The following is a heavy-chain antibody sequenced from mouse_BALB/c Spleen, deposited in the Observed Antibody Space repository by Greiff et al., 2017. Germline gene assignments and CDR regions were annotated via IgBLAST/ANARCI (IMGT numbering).Heavy chain of an antibody. D-gene: IGHD1-1*01. V-gene: IGHV5-17*02. CDR1: GFTFSSFG. CDR2: ISSGSSTI. J-gene: IGHJ3*01. CDR3: ARDYGSSPAWFAY. Sequence: EVNLVESGGGLVQPGGSRKLSCAASGFTFSSFGMHWVRQAPEKGLEWVAYISSGSSTIYYADTVKGRFTISRDNPKNTLFLQMTSLRSEDTAMYYCARDYGSSPAWFAYWGQGTLVTVSA.